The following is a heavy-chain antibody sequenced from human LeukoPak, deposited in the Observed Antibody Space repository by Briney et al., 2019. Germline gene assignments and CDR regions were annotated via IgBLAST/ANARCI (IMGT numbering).Heavy chain of an antibody. CDR3: ARDWGAYYHFFDY. Sequence: GGSLRLSCEASGYSMSVYWMSWVRQAPGKGLEWVGNIKQDGSERNYVDSVKGRFTISRDNAKKSLYLQMNSLRAEDTAVYYCARDWGAYYHFFDYWGQGTLVTVSS. D-gene: IGHD3-22*01. CDR2: IKQDGSER. V-gene: IGHV3-7*01. J-gene: IGHJ4*02. CDR1: GYSMSVYW.